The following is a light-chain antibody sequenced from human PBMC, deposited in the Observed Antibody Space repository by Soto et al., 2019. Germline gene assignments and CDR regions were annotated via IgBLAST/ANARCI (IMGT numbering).Light chain of an antibody. CDR1: SSDVGGYDH. Sequence: QSALTQPASVSGSPGQSITISCTGTSSDVGGYDHVAWYQQHPGKAPKLMIYEVNNRPSGISNRFSGSKSGNTASLTISGLQAEDEADYYCQSYDSSLSGYVFGTGTKLTVL. CDR2: EVN. CDR3: QSYDSSLSGYV. J-gene: IGLJ1*01. V-gene: IGLV2-14*01.